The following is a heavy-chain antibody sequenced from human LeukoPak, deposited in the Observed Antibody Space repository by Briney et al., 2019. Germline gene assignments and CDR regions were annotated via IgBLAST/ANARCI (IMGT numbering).Heavy chain of an antibody. CDR1: GYTFTGHY. Sequence: ASVKASCKASGYTFTGHYMHWVRQAPGQGLEWMGRIHPNSGDTIYAQIFQGRVTMTRDTSDSTAYMELSSLTSGDTAVYYCAKNLASWGQGTLVTVSS. CDR2: IHPNSGDT. V-gene: IGHV1-2*06. CDR3: AKNLAS. D-gene: IGHD3-3*02. J-gene: IGHJ5*02.